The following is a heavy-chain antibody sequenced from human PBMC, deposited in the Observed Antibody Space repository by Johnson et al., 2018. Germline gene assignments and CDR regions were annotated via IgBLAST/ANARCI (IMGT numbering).Heavy chain of an antibody. CDR2: INPNIGGT. V-gene: IGHV1-2*02. D-gene: IGHD3-10*01. Sequence: QVQLVQSGAEVKKPGASVKVSCKASGFTFTGHFIHWVRQAPGQGLEWMGWINPNIGGTNYAQKFQGRVTMTRDTSSSTAYMELDRLTSDDTAVYYCAREGAWPGDYWGQGTLVTVSS. CDR3: AREGAWPGDY. CDR1: GFTFTGHF. J-gene: IGHJ4*02.